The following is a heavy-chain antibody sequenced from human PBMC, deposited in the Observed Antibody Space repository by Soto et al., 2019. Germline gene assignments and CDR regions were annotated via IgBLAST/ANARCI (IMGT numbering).Heavy chain of an antibody. CDR2: IHSSGSS. CDR1: GGSISSGDYF. Sequence: SETLSLTCTVSGGSISSGDYFWSWIRQHPGKGLEWIGYIHSSGSSYYNPSLKSRVNIALDTSKNQFSLKLNSVTAADTAVYYCARDTHIYFGLDYWGQGTLVT. V-gene: IGHV4-31*03. D-gene: IGHD2-2*02. CDR3: ARDTHIYFGLDY. J-gene: IGHJ4*02.